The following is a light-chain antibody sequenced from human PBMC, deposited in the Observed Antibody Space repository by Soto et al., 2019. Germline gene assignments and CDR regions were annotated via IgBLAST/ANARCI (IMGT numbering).Light chain of an antibody. J-gene: IGKJ1*01. CDR2: DAS. CDR1: QSISDS. Sequence: DIQMTQSPSTLSASVGDRVTITCRASQSISDSLAWYQHKPGKAPYLLISDASSLERGVPSRFSGSGSGTEFTLTISSLQPDDFATYYCQQYNGYSRTFGQGTKVDIK. CDR3: QQYNGYSRT. V-gene: IGKV1-5*01.